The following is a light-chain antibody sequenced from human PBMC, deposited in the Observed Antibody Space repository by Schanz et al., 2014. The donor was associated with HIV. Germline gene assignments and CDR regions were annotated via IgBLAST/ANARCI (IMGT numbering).Light chain of an antibody. CDR1: NKGGGFFHS. CDR2: DVR. CDR3: SSYTRNYTCL. V-gene: IGLV2-14*03. J-gene: IGLJ1*01. Sequence: QSALTQPASVSGSPGQSITISCTGTNKGGGFFHSPPWYQQHPGQAPKGVIYDVRRRPSGVSDRFSGSKSGNTASLTISGLQADDEADYYCSSYTRNYTCLFGTGTKLTVL.